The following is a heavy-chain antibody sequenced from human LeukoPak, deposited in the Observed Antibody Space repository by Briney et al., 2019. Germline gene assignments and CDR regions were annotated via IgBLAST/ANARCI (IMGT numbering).Heavy chain of an antibody. CDR2: MYSGGST. J-gene: IGHJ4*02. CDR1: GFTVSSNY. V-gene: IGHV3-66*01. CDR3: AKDKPIYCTPIYFDY. Sequence: GGSLRLSCAASGFTVSSNYMSWVRQAPGKGLEWVSVMYSGGSTYYADSVKGRITISRDNSKNTLYLQMNSLRAEDTAVYYCAKDKPIYCTPIYFDYLAREPWAPSPQ. D-gene: IGHD2-15*01.